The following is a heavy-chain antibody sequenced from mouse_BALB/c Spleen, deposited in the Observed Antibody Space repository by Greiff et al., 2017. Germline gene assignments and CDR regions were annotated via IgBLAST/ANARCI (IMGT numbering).Heavy chain of an antibody. J-gene: IGHJ2*01. CDR1: GFNIKDTY. D-gene: IGHD4-1*02. Sequence: VQLKQSGAELVKPGASVKLSCTASGFNIKDTYMHWVKQRPEQGLEWIGRIDPANGNTKYDPKFQGKATITADTSSSTAYMQLSSPTSEDSAVYYCTRSTGVFDYWGQGTTLTVSS. V-gene: IGHV14-3*02. CDR2: IDPANGNT. CDR3: TRSTGVFDY.